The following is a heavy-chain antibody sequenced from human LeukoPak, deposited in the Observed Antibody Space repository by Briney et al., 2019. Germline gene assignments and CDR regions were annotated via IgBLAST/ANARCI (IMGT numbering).Heavy chain of an antibody. J-gene: IGHJ5*02. CDR2: INSDGSST. CDR3: ASSSGGFNWFDP. V-gene: IGHV3-74*01. D-gene: IGHD3-22*01. CDR1: GFTFSNFA. Sequence: GGSLRLSCAASGFTFSNFAMTWVRQAPGKGLVWVSRINSDGSSTNYADSVKGRFTISRDNAKNTLYLQMNSLRVEDTAVYYCASSSGGFNWFDPWGQGTLVTVSS.